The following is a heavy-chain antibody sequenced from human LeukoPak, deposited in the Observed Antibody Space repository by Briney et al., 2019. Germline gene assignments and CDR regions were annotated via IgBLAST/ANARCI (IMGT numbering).Heavy chain of an antibody. D-gene: IGHD2-2*01. CDR1: GYTFTSYD. CDR2: MNPNSGNT. Sequence: ASVKVSCKTSGYTFTSYDINWVRQATGQGLEWMGWMNPNSGNTGYAQKFQGRVTITRNTSISTAYMELSRLRSDDTAVYYCARGTRSVVVVPAASLDYWGQGTLVTVSS. J-gene: IGHJ4*02. V-gene: IGHV1-8*03. CDR3: ARGTRSVVVVPAASLDY.